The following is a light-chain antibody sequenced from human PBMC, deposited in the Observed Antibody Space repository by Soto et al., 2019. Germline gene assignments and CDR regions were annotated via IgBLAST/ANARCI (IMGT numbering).Light chain of an antibody. CDR2: EVT. CDR1: SSDVGAYNY. V-gene: IGLV2-14*01. Sequence: QSVLTQPVSVSGSPGQSITISCTGTSSDVGAYNYVSWYQQLPGKAPKLMTYEVTNRPSGVSNRFSGSKSGNTASLTISGVQAEDEADYYCSSFTSSSTNYVLGNGTKVT. CDR3: SSFTSSSTNYV. J-gene: IGLJ1*01.